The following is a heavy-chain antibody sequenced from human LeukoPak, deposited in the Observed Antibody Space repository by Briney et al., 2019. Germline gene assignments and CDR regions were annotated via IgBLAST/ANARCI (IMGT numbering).Heavy chain of an antibody. CDR2: ISGSGGST. J-gene: IGHJ4*02. Sequence: PGGSLRLSCAASGFTFSSYAMSWVLQAPGKGLEWVSAISGSGGSTYYADSVEGRFTISRDNSKNTLYLQMNSLRAEDTAVYYCAKDIRVRGGSFDYWGQGTLVTVSS. CDR1: GFTFSSYA. CDR3: AKDIRVRGGSFDY. V-gene: IGHV3-23*01. D-gene: IGHD3-16*01.